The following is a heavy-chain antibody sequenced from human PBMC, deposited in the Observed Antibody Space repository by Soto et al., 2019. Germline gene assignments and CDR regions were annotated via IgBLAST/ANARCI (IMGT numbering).Heavy chain of an antibody. D-gene: IGHD2-15*01. CDR2: IWYDGSNK. Sequence: GGSLRLSCAASGFTFSSYGMHWVRQAPGKGLEWVAVIWYDGSNKYYADSVKGRFTISRDNSKNTLYLQMNSLRAEDTAVYYCARDRVVRPKSDRYCSGGSCLGWFDPWGQGTLVTVSS. CDR3: ARDRVVRPKSDRYCSGGSCLGWFDP. CDR1: GFTFSSYG. V-gene: IGHV3-33*01. J-gene: IGHJ5*02.